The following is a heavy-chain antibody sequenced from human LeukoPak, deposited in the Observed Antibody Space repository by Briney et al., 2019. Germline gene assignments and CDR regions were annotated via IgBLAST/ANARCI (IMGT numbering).Heavy chain of an antibody. CDR3: ARVREMTTPYFDY. J-gene: IGHJ4*02. V-gene: IGHV1-46*01. CDR1: GYTFTSYY. CDR2: INPSGSSI. Sequence: GASVKVSCKASGYTFTSYYMHWVRQAPGQGLEWMGIINPSGSSINYAQKFQGRVTMTRDTATSTVYMELSSLRSEDTAVYYCARVREMTTPYFDYWGQGTLVTVSS. D-gene: IGHD5-24*01.